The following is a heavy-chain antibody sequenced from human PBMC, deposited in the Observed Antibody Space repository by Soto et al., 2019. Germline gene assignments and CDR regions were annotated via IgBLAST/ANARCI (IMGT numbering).Heavy chain of an antibody. CDR2: VYYRGRS. CDR3: VSQRTSVLTQAYFDY. V-gene: IGHV4-39*01. D-gene: IGHD2-8*01. CDR1: GGSVSNSNYY. Sequence: TSGTLSLTCTVSGGSVSNSNYYWGWIRQSPGKGLEWIGSVYYRGRSYSKSSVKSRVTISVDTSKNQFSLNLNSVTASDTAVYYCVSQRTSVLTQAYFDYWGPGALVTVSS. J-gene: IGHJ4*02.